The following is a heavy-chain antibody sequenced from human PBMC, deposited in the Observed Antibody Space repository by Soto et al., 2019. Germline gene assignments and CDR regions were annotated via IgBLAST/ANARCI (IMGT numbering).Heavy chain of an antibody. CDR2: ISYDGTEK. J-gene: IGHJ6*02. CDR1: GFTFSAYP. V-gene: IGHV3-30*18. D-gene: IGHD5-12*01. CDR3: AKGGGDGYRWGYYFGMDV. Sequence: QVRLVESGGGVVQPGKSLRLSCTASGFTFSAYPMNWVRQAPGKGLGWVAVISYDGTEKYYTDSVQGRFTISRDDSDNTLYLEMSSLRDEDTAMYYCAKGGGDGYRWGYYFGMDVWGQGTTVTVSS.